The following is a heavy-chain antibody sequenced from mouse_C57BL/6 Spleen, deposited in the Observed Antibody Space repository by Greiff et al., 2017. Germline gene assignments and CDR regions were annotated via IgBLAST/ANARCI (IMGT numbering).Heavy chain of an antibody. V-gene: IGHV2-2*01. D-gene: IGHD2-1*01. CDR1: GFSLTSYG. CDR2: IWSGGST. J-gene: IGHJ3*01. Sequence: QVQLQQSGPGLVQPSQSLSITCTVSGFSLTSYGVHWVRQSPGKGLEWLGVIWSGGSTDYNAAFISRLSISKDNSKSQVFFKMNSLQVDDTAIYYCARKEGYYGNHWGFAYWGQGTLVTVSA. CDR3: ARKEGYYGNHWGFAY.